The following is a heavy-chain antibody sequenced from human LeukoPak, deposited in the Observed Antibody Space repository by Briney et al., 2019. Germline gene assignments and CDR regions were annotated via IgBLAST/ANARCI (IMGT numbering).Heavy chain of an antibody. CDR1: GYTFTGYY. V-gene: IGHV1-2*06. CDR3: ARGYCSGGGCYSVENWFDP. CDR2: INPNSGGT. J-gene: IGHJ5*02. Sequence: ASVKVSCKASGYTFTGYYIFWVRQAPGQGLKWMGRINPNSGGTQYAQEFQGRGTMTRDTSISTAYMELSRLRSDDTAVYYCARGYCSGGGCYSVENWFDPWGQGTLVTVSS. D-gene: IGHD2-15*01.